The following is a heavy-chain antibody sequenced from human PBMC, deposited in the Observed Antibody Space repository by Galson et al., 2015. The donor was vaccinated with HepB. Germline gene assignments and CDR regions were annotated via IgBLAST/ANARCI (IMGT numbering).Heavy chain of an antibody. J-gene: IGHJ5*02. CDR2: IYHSGST. V-gene: IGHV4-30-2*01. Sequence: TLSLTCAVSGGSISSGGYSWSWIRQPPGKGLEWIGYIYHSGSTYYNPSLKSRVTISVDRSKNQFSLKLSSVTAADTAVYYCARVGGDIGWFDPWGQGTLVTVSS. D-gene: IGHD3-16*02. CDR3: ARVGGDIGWFDP. CDR1: GGSISSGGYS.